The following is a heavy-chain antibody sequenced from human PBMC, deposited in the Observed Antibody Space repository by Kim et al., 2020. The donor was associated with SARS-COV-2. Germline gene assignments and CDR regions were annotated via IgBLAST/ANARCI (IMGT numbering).Heavy chain of an antibody. J-gene: IGHJ4*02. V-gene: IGHV1-2*02. Sequence: ASVKVSCKASGYTFSDYHIHWVRQAPGQGPVWMGTTNCKSGGTVYAKMFQGRVTMTRDTSVNTAYMDMSGLTSDDTAVYYCVTWVRGLAGRLPYWGQGTLVAVSS. D-gene: IGHD7-27*01. CDR3: VTWVRGLAGRLPY. CDR1: GYTFSDYH. CDR2: TNCKSGGT.